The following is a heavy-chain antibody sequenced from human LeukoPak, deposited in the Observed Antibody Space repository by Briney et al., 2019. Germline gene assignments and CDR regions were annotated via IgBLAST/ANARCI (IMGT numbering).Heavy chain of an antibody. J-gene: IGHJ5*02. Sequence: SETLSLTCTVSGGSISSHYWSWFRQPPGKGLEWIGYIYYSGSTNYNPSLKSRVTIPVDTSKNQFSLKLSSVTAADTAVYSCARDLRVVVPAAIFAWFDPWGQGTLVTVSS. D-gene: IGHD2-2*02. V-gene: IGHV4-59*11. CDR1: GGSISSHY. CDR3: ARDLRVVVPAAIFAWFDP. CDR2: IYYSGST.